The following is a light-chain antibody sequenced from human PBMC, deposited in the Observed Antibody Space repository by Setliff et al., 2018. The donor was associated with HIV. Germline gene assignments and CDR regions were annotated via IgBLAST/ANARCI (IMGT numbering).Light chain of an antibody. V-gene: IGLV2-14*03. J-gene: IGLJ1*01. CDR3: CSYAGGPYV. CDR2: DVT. Sequence: QSVLAQPASVSGSPGQSITISCTGTSNDVGLYDFVSWFQQHPGKAPKLIIYDVTNRPSGISDRFSGFKSGYTASLTISGLQAEDEADYYCCSYAGGPYVFGTGTKVTVL. CDR1: SNDVGLYDF.